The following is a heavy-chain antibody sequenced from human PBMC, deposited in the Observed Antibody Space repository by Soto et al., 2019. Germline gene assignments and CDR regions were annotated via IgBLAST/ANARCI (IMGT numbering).Heavy chain of an antibody. J-gene: IGHJ4*02. CDR1: GFPFSSYA. CDR3: AKAQPRNWNYDY. CDR2: ISGSGGST. D-gene: IGHD1-7*01. Sequence: GGSLRLSCAASGFPFSSYAMSWVRQAPGKGLEWVSAISGSGGSTYYADSVKGRFTISRDNSKNTLYLQMNSLRAEDTAVYYSAKAQPRNWNYDYWGQGTLVTVSS. V-gene: IGHV3-23*01.